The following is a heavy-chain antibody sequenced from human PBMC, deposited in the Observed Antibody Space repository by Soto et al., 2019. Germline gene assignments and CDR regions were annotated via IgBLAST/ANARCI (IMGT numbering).Heavy chain of an antibody. CDR3: ARGSGDHGMDV. CDR1: GGSFSGYY. J-gene: IGHJ6*02. Sequence: QVQLQQWGAGLLKPSETLSLTCAVYGGSFSGYYWSWIRQPPGKGLEWIGEINHSGSTNYNPSLKSRVTISVDTSKNQFSLKLSSVTAADTAVYYCARGSGDHGMDVWGQGTTVTVSS. D-gene: IGHD1-26*01. CDR2: INHSGST. V-gene: IGHV4-34*01.